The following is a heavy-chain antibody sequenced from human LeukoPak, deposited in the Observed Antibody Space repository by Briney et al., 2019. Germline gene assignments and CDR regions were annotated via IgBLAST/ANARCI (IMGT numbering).Heavy chain of an antibody. CDR3: ARGFKGDYEPDY. V-gene: IGHV4-34*01. D-gene: IGHD4-17*01. Sequence: SETLSLTCTVSGGSISSYYWSWIRQPPGKGLEWIGEINHSGSTNYNPSLKSRVTISVDTSKNQFSLKLSSVTAADTAVYYCARGFKGDYEPDYWGQGTLVTVSS. CDR1: GGSISSYY. CDR2: INHSGST. J-gene: IGHJ4*02.